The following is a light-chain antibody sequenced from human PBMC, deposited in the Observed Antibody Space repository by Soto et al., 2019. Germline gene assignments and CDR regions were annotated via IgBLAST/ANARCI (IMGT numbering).Light chain of an antibody. CDR2: DAF. CDR1: QSVSSD. CDR3: QQYNNWPRT. J-gene: IGKJ1*01. Sequence: EIVLTQSPATLSLSPGERGTLSCRASQSVSSDLAWYQQKPGQAPRLLIYDAFHRATGIPARFSGSGSGTDFTLTISSLEPEDFAVYYCQQYNNWPRTFGQGTKVDIK. V-gene: IGKV3-11*01.